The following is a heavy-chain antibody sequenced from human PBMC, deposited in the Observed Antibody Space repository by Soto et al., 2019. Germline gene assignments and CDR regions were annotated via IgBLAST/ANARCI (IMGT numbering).Heavy chain of an antibody. D-gene: IGHD2-2*01. V-gene: IGHV1-8*01. CDR3: ARGQEYEY. CDR2: MNPNSGNT. CDR1: GYTFTSYD. J-gene: IGHJ4*02. Sequence: QVQLVQSGAEVKKPGASVKVSCKASGYTFTSYDINWVRQATGQGLEWMGWMNPNSGNTGYAQKFQGKVTMNRNTSISTAYMELSSLSYEERAMYYCARGQEYEYCGQGTLFTVSS.